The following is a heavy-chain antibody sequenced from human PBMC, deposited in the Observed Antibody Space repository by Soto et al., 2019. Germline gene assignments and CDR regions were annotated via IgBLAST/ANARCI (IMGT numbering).Heavy chain of an antibody. CDR3: VKGVKKQWLVYAFDI. V-gene: IGHV3-30*18. CDR1: GFTFSSYG. J-gene: IGHJ3*02. D-gene: IGHD6-19*01. Sequence: GGSLRLSCAASGFTFSSYGMHWVRQAPGKGLEWVAVISYDGSNKYYADSVKGRFTISRDNSKNTLYLQMNSLRAEDTAVYYCVKGVKKQWLVYAFDIWGQGTMVTVSS. CDR2: ISYDGSNK.